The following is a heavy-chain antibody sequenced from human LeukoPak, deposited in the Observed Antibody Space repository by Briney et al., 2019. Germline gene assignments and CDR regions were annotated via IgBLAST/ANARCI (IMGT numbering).Heavy chain of an antibody. D-gene: IGHD6-19*01. CDR1: GFTFSSYW. CDR2: INSDGSST. CDR3: GTAAGKVAGIVFYYYYMDV. Sequence: PGGSLRLSCAASGFTFSSYWMHWVRQAPGKGLVWVSRINSDGSSTSYADSVKGRFTISRDNAKNTLYLQMNSLRAEDTAVYYCGTAAGKVAGIVFYYYYMDVWGKGTTVTVSS. V-gene: IGHV3-74*01. J-gene: IGHJ6*03.